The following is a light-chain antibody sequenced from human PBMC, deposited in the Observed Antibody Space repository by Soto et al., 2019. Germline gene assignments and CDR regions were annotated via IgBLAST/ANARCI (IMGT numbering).Light chain of an antibody. CDR1: QSPLDSDDGNTY. Sequence: DIVMTQTPLSLPVTPGEPASISFRSSQSPLDSDDGNTYLDWYLQKPGQSPQLLIYTVSYRASGVPDRFSGSGSGTDFTLKISRVEAEDVGVYYCMQRIEFPLTFGGGTKVDIK. V-gene: IGKV2-40*01. J-gene: IGKJ4*01. CDR3: MQRIEFPLT. CDR2: TVS.